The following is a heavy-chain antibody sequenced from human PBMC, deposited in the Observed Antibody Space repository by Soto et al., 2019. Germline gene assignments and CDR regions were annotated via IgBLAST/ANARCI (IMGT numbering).Heavy chain of an antibody. CDR2: INHSGST. J-gene: IGHJ5*02. V-gene: IGHV4-34*01. CDR3: ARGIAAAGSLDWFDP. D-gene: IGHD6-13*01. Sequence: QVQLQQWGAGLLKPSETLSLTCAVYGGSFSGYDWSWIRQPPGKGLEWIGEINHSGSTNYNPSLKSRVTISVDTSKNQFSLKLSSVTAADTAVYYCARGIAAAGSLDWFDPWGQGTLVTVSS. CDR1: GGSFSGYD.